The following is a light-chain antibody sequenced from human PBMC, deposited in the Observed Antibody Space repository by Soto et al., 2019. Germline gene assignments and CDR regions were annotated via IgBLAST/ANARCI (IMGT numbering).Light chain of an antibody. CDR3: QQYNSYPWT. J-gene: IGKJ1*01. Sequence: DIQMTQSPSILSASVGDRVTITCRASQSISIWLAWYQQKPGRAPNLLIDKASSLESGVPSRFSGSGSGTEFTLTISSLQPDDFATYYCQQYNSYPWTFGQGTKVEIK. V-gene: IGKV1-5*03. CDR2: KAS. CDR1: QSISIW.